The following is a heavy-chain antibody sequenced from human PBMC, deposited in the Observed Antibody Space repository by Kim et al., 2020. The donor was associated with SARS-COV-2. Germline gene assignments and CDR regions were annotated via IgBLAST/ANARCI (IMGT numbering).Heavy chain of an antibody. V-gene: IGHV1-69*01. CDR3: ARDEGSYYYYYYMDV. Sequence: QKFQGRVTITADESTSTAYMELSSLRSEDTAVYYCARDEGSYYYYYYMDVWGKGTTVTVSS. J-gene: IGHJ6*03.